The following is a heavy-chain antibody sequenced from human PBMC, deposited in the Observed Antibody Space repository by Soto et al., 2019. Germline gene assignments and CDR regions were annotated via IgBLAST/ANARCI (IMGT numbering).Heavy chain of an antibody. D-gene: IGHD1-26*01. CDR1: GYTFTGYY. CDR3: ARLLMNATNYYGMDV. Sequence: ASVKVSCKASGYTFTGYYMHWVRQAPGQGLEWMGWINPNSGGTNYAQKFQGWVTMTRDTSISTAYMELSRLRSDDTAVYYCARLLMNATNYYGMDVWGQGTTVTVSS. V-gene: IGHV1-2*04. CDR2: INPNSGGT. J-gene: IGHJ6*02.